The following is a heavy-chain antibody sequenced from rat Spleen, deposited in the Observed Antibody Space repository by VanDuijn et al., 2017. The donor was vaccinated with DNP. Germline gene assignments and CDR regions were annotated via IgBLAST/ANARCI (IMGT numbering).Heavy chain of an antibody. CDR3: ASLNYGRATWFAY. V-gene: IGHV5-25*01. CDR2: TSPSGGST. D-gene: IGHD1-3*01. Sequence: EVQLVESGGDLVQPGRSLKLSCVASGFTFSNYDMAWVRQAPTKGLEWVASTSPSGGSTYYRDSVKGRFTVSRDNAKSSLFLQMDSLRSEDTATYYCASLNYGRATWFAYWGQGTLVTVSS. J-gene: IGHJ3*01. CDR1: GFTFSNYD.